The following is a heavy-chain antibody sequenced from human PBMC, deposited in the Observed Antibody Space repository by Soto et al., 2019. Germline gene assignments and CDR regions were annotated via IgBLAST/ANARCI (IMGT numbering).Heavy chain of an antibody. Sequence: PSETLSLTCTVSGGSISSSSYYWGWIRQPPGKGLEWIGSIYYSGSTYYNQSLKSRVTISVDTSKNQFSLKLSSVTAADTAVYYSARLGDIVVVPPAPTNNSLDPWGEGTLVTVCS. CDR2: IYYSGST. J-gene: IGHJ5*02. V-gene: IGHV4-39*01. CDR3: ARLGDIVVVPPAPTNNSLDP. D-gene: IGHD2-2*01. CDR1: GGSISSSSYY.